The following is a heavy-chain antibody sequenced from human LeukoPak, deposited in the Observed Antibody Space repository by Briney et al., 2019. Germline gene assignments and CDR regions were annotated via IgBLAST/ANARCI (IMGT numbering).Heavy chain of an antibody. CDR1: GFTFSSYA. J-gene: IGHJ4*02. Sequence: PGGSLRLSCAASGFTFSSYAMSWVRQAPGKGLEWVSAISGSGGSTYYADSVKGRFTISRDNSKNTLYLQMNSLRAEDTAVYYCARHSRNYYDSSGLNYWGQGTLVTVSS. CDR3: ARHSRNYYDSSGLNY. V-gene: IGHV3-23*01. CDR2: ISGSGGST. D-gene: IGHD3-22*01.